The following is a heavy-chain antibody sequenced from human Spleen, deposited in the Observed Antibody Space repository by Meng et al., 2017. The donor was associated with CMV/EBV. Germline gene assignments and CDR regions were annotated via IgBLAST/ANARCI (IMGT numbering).Heavy chain of an antibody. CDR1: GDTFTSYT. CDR3: ARSFDFWSP. V-gene: IGHV1-69*02. J-gene: IGHJ5*02. Sequence: KVSCQASGDTFTSYTWNWVRQAPGQGLEWMGSIIPILGEANYTQKFQGRLSITADKSTSTAYMELNSLRSEDTAVYYCARSFDFWSPWGQGTLVTVSS. CDR2: IIPILGEA. D-gene: IGHD3-3*01.